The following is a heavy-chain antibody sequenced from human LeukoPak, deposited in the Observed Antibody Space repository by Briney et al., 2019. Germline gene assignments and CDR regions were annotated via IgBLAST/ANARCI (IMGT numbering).Heavy chain of an antibody. J-gene: IGHJ3*02. CDR2: INPSAGIT. D-gene: IGHD2-15*01. Sequence: ASVKVSCKASGYTFTSYHMHWVRQAPGQGLDWMGIINPSAGITTYAQKFQGRVAMTRDTSISTAYMELSRLRSDDTAVYYCARDSGPFCSGGSCYSSTHAFDIWGQGTMVTVSS. CDR3: ARDSGPFCSGGSCYSSTHAFDI. V-gene: IGHV1-46*01. CDR1: GYTFTSYH.